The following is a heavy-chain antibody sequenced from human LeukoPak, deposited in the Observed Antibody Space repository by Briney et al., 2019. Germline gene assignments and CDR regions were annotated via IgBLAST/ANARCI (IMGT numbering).Heavy chain of an antibody. Sequence: GRSLRLSCAASGFTFSSYSMNWVRQAPGKGLEWVSYITSISSTIYYADSVKGRFTISRDNAKNSLYLQMNSLSDEDTALYYCTRDPHALDFWGQGALVTVSS. J-gene: IGHJ4*02. CDR2: ITSISSTI. CDR3: TRDPHALDF. CDR1: GFTFSSYS. V-gene: IGHV3-48*02.